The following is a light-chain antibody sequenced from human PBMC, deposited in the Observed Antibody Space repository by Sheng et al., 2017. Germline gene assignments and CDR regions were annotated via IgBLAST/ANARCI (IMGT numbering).Light chain of an antibody. CDR2: MTS. Sequence: DIQMTQSPSSLSASVGDRVTITCRASQDISNYLAWYQQKPGKVPKLLIYMTSTLQSGVPSRFSGSGSGTDFTLTISSLQPEDVATYYCQKYNSAPWTFGQGTKVEIK. CDR3: QKYNSAPWT. CDR1: QDISNY. V-gene: IGKV1-27*01. J-gene: IGKJ1*01.